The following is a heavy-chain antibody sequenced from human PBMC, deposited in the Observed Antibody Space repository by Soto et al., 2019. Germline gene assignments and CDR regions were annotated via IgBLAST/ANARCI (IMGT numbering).Heavy chain of an antibody. V-gene: IGHV4-59*01. CDR3: ARVVNIVATITYFDY. CDR2: IYYSGST. J-gene: IGHJ4*02. CDR1: GGSISSYY. D-gene: IGHD5-12*01. Sequence: SETLSLTCTVSGGSISSYYWGWIRQPPGKGLEWIGYIYYSGSTNYNPSLKSRVTISVDTSKNQFSLKLSSVTAADTAVYYCARVVNIVATITYFDYWGQGTLVTVSS.